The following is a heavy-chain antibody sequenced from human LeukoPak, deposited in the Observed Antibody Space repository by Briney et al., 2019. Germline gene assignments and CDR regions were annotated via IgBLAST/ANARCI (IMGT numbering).Heavy chain of an antibody. J-gene: IGHJ4*02. V-gene: IGHV3-23*01. D-gene: IGHD1-1*01. Sequence: GGSLRLSCAASGFTFSSYAMSWVRQAPGKGLEWVSAISGSGGSTYYADSVKGRFTTSRDNSKNTLYLQMNSLRAEDTAVYYCAKLMRSYNRNDFDYWGQGTLVTVSS. CDR3: AKLMRSYNRNDFDY. CDR1: GFTFSSYA. CDR2: ISGSGGST.